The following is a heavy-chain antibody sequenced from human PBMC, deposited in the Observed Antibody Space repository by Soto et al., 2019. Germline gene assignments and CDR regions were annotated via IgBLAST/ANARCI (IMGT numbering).Heavy chain of an antibody. Sequence: ASVKVSCKASGYTFTGYYIHWVRQAPGQGLEWMGWINPNNGDTNYAQKFQGRVSMTRDTSTSTAYMELSSLRFDDTAVYYCARHSGYDYVFDYWGQGTLVTVS. J-gene: IGHJ4*02. CDR2: INPNNGDT. CDR1: GYTFTGYY. D-gene: IGHD5-12*01. CDR3: ARHSGYDYVFDY. V-gene: IGHV1-2*02.